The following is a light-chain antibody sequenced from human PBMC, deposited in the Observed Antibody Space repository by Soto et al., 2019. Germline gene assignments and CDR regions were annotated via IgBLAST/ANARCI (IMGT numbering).Light chain of an antibody. J-gene: IGKJ5*01. CDR2: GAS. Sequence: DIVVTQSPGAVSLSPGERSALSFRASQSVSSSYLAWYQQKPGQAPRLLIYGASSRATGIPDRFSGSGSGTDFTLTISRLEPEDFAVYYCQQYGSSLITFGEGTRLEIK. CDR1: QSVSSSY. V-gene: IGKV3-20*01. CDR3: QQYGSSLIT.